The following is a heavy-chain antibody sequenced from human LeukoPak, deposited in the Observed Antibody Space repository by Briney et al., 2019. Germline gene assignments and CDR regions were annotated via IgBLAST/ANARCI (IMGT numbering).Heavy chain of an antibody. J-gene: IGHJ4*02. CDR1: GFSLSTSGVG. CDR2: IYWKDDK. D-gene: IGHD3-9*01. CDR3: AHRLVRPVLRYFDWLFDY. V-gene: IGHV2-5*01. Sequence: SGPTLVKPTQTLTLTCTFSGFSLSTSGVGVGWIRQPPGKALEWLALIYWKDDKRYSPSLKSRLTITKDTSQNQVVLTMTNMDPVDTATYYCAHRLVRPVLRYFDWLFDYWGQGTLVTASS.